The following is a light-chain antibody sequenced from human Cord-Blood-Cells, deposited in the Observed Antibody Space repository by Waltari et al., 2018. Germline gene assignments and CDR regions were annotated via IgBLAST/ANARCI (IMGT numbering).Light chain of an antibody. J-gene: IGLJ1*01. CDR1: SSDVGGYNY. V-gene: IGLV2-11*01. CDR3: CSYAGSYTYV. CDR2: VVS. Sequence: QSALTQPRSVSGSPGQSVTISCPGTSSDVGGYNYVSWYQQHPGKAPKLMIYVVSKRPSGVPDRFSGSKSGNTASLTISGLQAEDEADYYCCSYAGSYTYVFGTGTKVTVL.